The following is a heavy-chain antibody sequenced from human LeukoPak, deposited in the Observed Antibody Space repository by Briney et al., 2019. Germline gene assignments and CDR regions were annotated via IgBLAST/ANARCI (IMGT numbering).Heavy chain of an antibody. D-gene: IGHD4-17*01. V-gene: IGHV3-30*04. CDR3: ARNLYGSVVGRAFDI. Sequence: GRSLRLSCAASGFTFSTYAMHWVRQAPGKGLEWVAFISYDGSYDGTYKYYADSVKGRFTISRDNFRNTLYLEMNSLRAEDTAVYYCARNLYGSVVGRAFDIWGQGTMVTVSS. J-gene: IGHJ3*02. CDR1: GFTFSTYA. CDR2: ISYDGSYDGTYK.